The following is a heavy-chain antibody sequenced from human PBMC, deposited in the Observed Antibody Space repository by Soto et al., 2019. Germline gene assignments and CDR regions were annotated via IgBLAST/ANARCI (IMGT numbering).Heavy chain of an antibody. CDR3: AAINSSGYYWYAFDI. Sequence: QMQLVQSGPEVKKPGTSVKVSCKASGFTFTSSAVQWVRQARGQRLEWIGWIVVGSGNTNYAQKFQERVTITRDMSTSTAYMELSSLRSEDTAVYYCAAINSSGYYWYAFDIWGQGTMVTVS. CDR1: GFTFTSSA. V-gene: IGHV1-58*01. D-gene: IGHD3-22*01. CDR2: IVVGSGNT. J-gene: IGHJ3*02.